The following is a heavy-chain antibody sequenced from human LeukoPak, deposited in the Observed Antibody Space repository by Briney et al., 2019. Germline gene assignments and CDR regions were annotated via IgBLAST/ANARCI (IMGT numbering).Heavy chain of an antibody. CDR2: IYYSGST. J-gene: IGHJ4*02. V-gene: IGHV4-39*07. D-gene: IGHD3-22*01. Sequence: SETLSLTCTVSGGSISSYYWGWIRQPPGKGLEWIGSIYYSGSTYYNPSLKSRVTISVDTSKNQFSLKLSSVTAADTAVYYCARAQVRGGNYYDSSGYYYFDYWGQGTLVTVSS. CDR1: GGSISSYY. CDR3: ARAQVRGGNYYDSSGYYYFDY.